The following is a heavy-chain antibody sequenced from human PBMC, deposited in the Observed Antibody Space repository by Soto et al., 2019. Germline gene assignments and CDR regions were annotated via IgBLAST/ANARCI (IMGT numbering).Heavy chain of an antibody. V-gene: IGHV4-31*03. D-gene: IGHD4-17*01. Sequence: LSLPCSVSGDSITAGGYYWSWIRQHPGKGLEWIGRFYSSGSIIYNPSLKSRVSISGDTSRNQFSLKLTSVTAADTAVYYCARERPNFGDLAYWGQGNLVTVSS. CDR3: ARERPNFGDLAY. J-gene: IGHJ1*01. CDR2: FYSSGSI. CDR1: GDSITAGGYY.